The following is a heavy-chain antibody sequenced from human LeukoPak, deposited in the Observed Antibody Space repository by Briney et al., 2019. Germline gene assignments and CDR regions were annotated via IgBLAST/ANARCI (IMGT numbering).Heavy chain of an antibody. D-gene: IGHD2-8*01. CDR1: GFTFSSYA. J-gene: IGHJ4*02. Sequence: GGSLRLSCAASGFTFSSYAMSWVRQAPGKGLEWVSAISGSGGSTYYADSVKGRFTISRDNSKNTLYLQMNSLRAEDTAVYYCAKDGRGIVLMVYAYFDYWGQGTLVTVSS. CDR3: AKDGRGIVLMVYAYFDY. V-gene: IGHV3-23*01. CDR2: ISGSGGST.